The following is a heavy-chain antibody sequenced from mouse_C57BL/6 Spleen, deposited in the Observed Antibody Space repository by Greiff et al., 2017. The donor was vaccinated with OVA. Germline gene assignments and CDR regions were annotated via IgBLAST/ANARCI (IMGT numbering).Heavy chain of an antibody. Sequence: VQLQQSGAELVRPGTSVKVSCKASGYAFTNYLIEWVKQRPGQGLEWIGEINPGSGGTNYNEKFKGKATLTADKSSSTAYMQLSSLTSEDSAVYFCARDYGGGAMDYWGQGTSVTVSS. D-gene: IGHD1-1*01. CDR3: ARDYGGGAMDY. V-gene: IGHV1-54*01. J-gene: IGHJ4*01. CDR1: GYAFTNYL. CDR2: INPGSGGT.